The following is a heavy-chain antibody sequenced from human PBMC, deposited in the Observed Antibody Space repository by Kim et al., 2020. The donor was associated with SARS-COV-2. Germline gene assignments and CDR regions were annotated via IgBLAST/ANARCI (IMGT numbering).Heavy chain of an antibody. CDR1: GFTFSNAW. V-gene: IGHV3-15*01. D-gene: IGHD2-2*01. Sequence: GGSLRLSCAASGFTFSNAWMSWVRQAPGKGLEWVGRIKSKTDGGTTDYAAPVKGRFTISRDDSKNTLYLQMNSLKTEDTAVYYCTTELGYCSSTSCYAHDYWGQGTLVTVSS. CDR3: TTELGYCSSTSCYAHDY. CDR2: IKSKTDGGTT. J-gene: IGHJ4*02.